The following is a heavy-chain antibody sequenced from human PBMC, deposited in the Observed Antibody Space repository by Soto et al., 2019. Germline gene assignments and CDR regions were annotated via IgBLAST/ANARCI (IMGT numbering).Heavy chain of an antibody. CDR3: ARGGKIAAAGIDY. CDR2: TYYWSRWYN. Sequence: PSQTLSLTCVISGDSVSSNRATWNWIRQSPSRGLEWLGRTYYWSRWYNDYAASVKSRISINPDTSKNQLSLQLNSVTPEDTAVYFCARGGKIAAAGIDYWGQGILVTVSS. D-gene: IGHD6-13*01. J-gene: IGHJ4*02. V-gene: IGHV6-1*01. CDR1: GDSVSSNRAT.